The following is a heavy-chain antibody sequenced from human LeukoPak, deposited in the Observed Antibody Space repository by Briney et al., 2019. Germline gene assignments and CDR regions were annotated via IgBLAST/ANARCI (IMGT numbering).Heavy chain of an antibody. CDR2: IRSDGTTK. CDR1: AFTFRNYG. J-gene: IGHJ4*02. D-gene: IGHD2-15*01. Sequence: GGSLRLSCAASAFTFRNYGMHWVRQAPGKGLEWVAFIRSDGTTKYYADSVKGRFTISRDNSKNTLYLQMNSLRGEDTAVYYCARGRVADYWGQGTLVTVSS. V-gene: IGHV3-30*02. CDR3: ARGRVADY.